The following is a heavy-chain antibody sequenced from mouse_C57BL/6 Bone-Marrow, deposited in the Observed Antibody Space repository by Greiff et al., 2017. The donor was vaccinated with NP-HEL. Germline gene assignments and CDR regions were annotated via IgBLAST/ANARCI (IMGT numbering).Heavy chain of an antibody. Sequence: EVQLQESGEGLVKPGGSLKLSCAASGFTFSSYAMSWVRQTPEKRLEWVAYISSGGDYIYYADTVKGRFTISRDNARNTLYLQMSSLKSEDTAMYYCTREQDPPVVATRAMDYWGQGTSVTVSS. CDR3: TREQDPPVVATRAMDY. V-gene: IGHV5-9-1*02. CDR2: ISSGGDYI. CDR1: GFTFSSYA. D-gene: IGHD1-1*01. J-gene: IGHJ4*01.